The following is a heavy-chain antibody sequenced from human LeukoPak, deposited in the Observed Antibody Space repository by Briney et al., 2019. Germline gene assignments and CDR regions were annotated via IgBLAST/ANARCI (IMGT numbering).Heavy chain of an antibody. D-gene: IGHD3-3*01. CDR2: INPSGGST. J-gene: IGHJ6*03. V-gene: IGHV1-46*01. Sequence: ASVKVSCKASGYTFTSYYMHWVRQAPGQGLEWMGIINPSGGSTSYAQKFQGRVTMTRDTSTSTVYMELSSLRSEDTAVYYCARGPHEITIFGETMDVWGKGTTVIVSS. CDR1: GYTFTSYY. CDR3: ARGPHEITIFGETMDV.